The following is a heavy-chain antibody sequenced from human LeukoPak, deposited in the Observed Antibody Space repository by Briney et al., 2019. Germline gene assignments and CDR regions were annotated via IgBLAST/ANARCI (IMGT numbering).Heavy chain of an antibody. CDR2: INWDGGST. D-gene: IGHD6-19*01. J-gene: IGHJ3*02. Sequence: PGESLRLSCAASGFTFDDYGMSWARHAPGKGLEWVSGINWDGGSTGYADSVKGRFTISRDNAKNFLYLQMNSLRAEDTALYYCTRTVSSAGWSDDAFDIWGQGTMVTVSS. V-gene: IGHV3-20*04. CDR3: TRTVSSAGWSDDAFDI. CDR1: GFTFDDYG.